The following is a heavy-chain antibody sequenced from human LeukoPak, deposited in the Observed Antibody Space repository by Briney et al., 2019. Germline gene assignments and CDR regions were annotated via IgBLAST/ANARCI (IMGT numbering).Heavy chain of an antibody. J-gene: IGHJ4*02. CDR3: ARDVGATPGYFDY. CDR2: IYYSGNT. CDR1: GGSISSYY. Sequence: SETLSLTCTVSGGSISSYYWNWIRQLPGKGLEWIAYIYYSGNTNYNPSLKRRVTISVDTSKTQFSLKLSSVTAADTAVYYCARDVGATPGYFDYWGQGTLVTVSS. V-gene: IGHV4-59*01. D-gene: IGHD1-26*01.